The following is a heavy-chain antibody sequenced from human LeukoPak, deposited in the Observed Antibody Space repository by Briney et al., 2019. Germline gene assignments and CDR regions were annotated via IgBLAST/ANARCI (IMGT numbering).Heavy chain of an antibody. J-gene: IGHJ5*02. Sequence: ASVKVSCKASGYTFTSYGISWVRQAPGQGLEWMGWISAYNGNTNYAQKLQGRVTMTTDTSTSTAYMELRSLRSDDTAVYYCARDRSPGGSRSRSNWFDPWGQGTLVTVPS. CDR3: ARDRSPGGSRSRSNWFDP. CDR2: ISAYNGNT. D-gene: IGHD3-10*01. CDR1: GYTFTSYG. V-gene: IGHV1-18*01.